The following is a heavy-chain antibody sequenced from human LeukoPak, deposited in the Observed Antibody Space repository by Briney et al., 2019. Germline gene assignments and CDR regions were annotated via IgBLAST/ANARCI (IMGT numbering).Heavy chain of an antibody. V-gene: IGHV3-33*06. CDR1: GFIFSSYG. D-gene: IGHD7-27*01. CDR3: AKAQFGITGDDSRWLYYFDY. J-gene: IGHJ4*02. Sequence: PGRSLRLSCAASGFIFSSYGMHWVRQAPGKGLEWVAVIWYDGSNKYYADSVKGRFTISRDNSKKTLYLQMNSLRAEDTALYYCAKAQFGITGDDSRWLYYFDYWGQGTLVTVSS. CDR2: IWYDGSNK.